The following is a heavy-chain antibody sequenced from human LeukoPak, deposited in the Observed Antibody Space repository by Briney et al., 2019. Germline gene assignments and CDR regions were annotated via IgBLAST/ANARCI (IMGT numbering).Heavy chain of an antibody. V-gene: IGHV1-69*13. J-gene: IGHJ4*02. CDR2: IIPIFGTA. D-gene: IGHD3-22*01. CDR1: GGTFSSHA. Sequence: ASVKVSCKASGGTFSSHAISWVRQAPGQGLEWMGGIIPIFGTANYAQKFQGRVTITADESTSTAYMELSSLRSEDTAVYYCARGHLDYYDSSGYVALDYWGQGTLVTVSS. CDR3: ARGHLDYYDSSGYVALDY.